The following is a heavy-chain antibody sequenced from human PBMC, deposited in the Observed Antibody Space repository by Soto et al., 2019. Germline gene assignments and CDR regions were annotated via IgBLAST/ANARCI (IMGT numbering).Heavy chain of an antibody. V-gene: IGHV3-23*01. Sequence: EVQLLESGGGLVQPGGSLRLSCAASRFTFSSYAMSWVRQAPGKGLEWVSAISGSGGSTYYADSVKGRFTISRDNSKNTLYLQMNSLRAEDTAVYYCAKAVLYYDILTGYDYWGQGTLVTVSS. CDR2: ISGSGGST. D-gene: IGHD3-9*01. CDR1: RFTFSSYA. J-gene: IGHJ4*02. CDR3: AKAVLYYDILTGYDY.